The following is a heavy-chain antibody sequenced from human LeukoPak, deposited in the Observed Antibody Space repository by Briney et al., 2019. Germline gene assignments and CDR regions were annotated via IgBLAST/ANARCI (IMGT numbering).Heavy chain of an antibody. CDR1: GYTFTRYA. J-gene: IGHJ5*02. Sequence: ASVKVSRKASGYTFTRYAMQWVPQAPGQRLEGMGWINAGNGNTKYSQKFQGRVTITRDTSASTAYMELSSLRSEDTAVYYCARRVAAAGWFDPWGQGTLVTVSS. CDR3: ARRVAAAGWFDP. V-gene: IGHV1-3*01. D-gene: IGHD6-13*01. CDR2: INAGNGNT.